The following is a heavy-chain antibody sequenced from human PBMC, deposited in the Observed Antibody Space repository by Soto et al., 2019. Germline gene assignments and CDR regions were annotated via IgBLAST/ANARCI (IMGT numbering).Heavy chain of an antibody. D-gene: IGHD3-22*01. J-gene: IGHJ1*01. CDR3: ARDGYDSSGDSEYFQY. CDR1: GFTFSTYE. CDR2: ISSSGSSI. Sequence: EVKLVESGGGLVQPGGSLRLSCAASGFTFSTYEMNWVRQAPGKGLEWISYISSSGSSIYYADSVKGRFTISRDNAWNSLHLQMNSLRVVDTAVYYCARDGYDSSGDSEYFQYWGQGTLVTVSS. V-gene: IGHV3-48*03.